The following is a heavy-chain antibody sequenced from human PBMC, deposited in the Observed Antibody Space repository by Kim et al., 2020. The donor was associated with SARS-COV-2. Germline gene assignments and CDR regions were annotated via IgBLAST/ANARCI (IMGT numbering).Heavy chain of an antibody. CDR1: GFIFSTYA. D-gene: IGHD2-2*01. J-gene: IGHJ6*02. CDR2: ISYDGSNK. V-gene: IGHV3-30*04. CDR3: ARDPSLHGPEDV. Sequence: GGSLRLSCAASGFIFSTYAMHWVRQAPGKGLEWVAVISYDGSNKYYADSVKGRFTISRDSSKNTLYLQMNSLRAEDTAMYYCARDPSLHGPEDVWGQGTT.